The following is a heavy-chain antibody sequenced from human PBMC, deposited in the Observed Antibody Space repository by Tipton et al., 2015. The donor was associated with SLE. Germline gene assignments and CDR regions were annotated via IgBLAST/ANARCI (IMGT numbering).Heavy chain of an antibody. V-gene: IGHV4-59*12. CDR1: GGSISSYY. D-gene: IGHD7-27*01. CDR2: IYYSGRT. CDR3: ARLSGGDYHYYMGV. J-gene: IGHJ6*03. Sequence: TLSLTCTVSGGSISSYYWSWIRQPPGKGLEWIGHIYYSGRTNYNPSLKSRVTISVDTSKNQFSLKLSSVTAADTAVYYCARLSGGDYHYYMGVWGKGTTVTVSS.